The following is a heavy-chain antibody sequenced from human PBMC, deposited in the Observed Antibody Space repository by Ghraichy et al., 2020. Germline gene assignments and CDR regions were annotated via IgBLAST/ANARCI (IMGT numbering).Heavy chain of an antibody. J-gene: IGHJ2*01. CDR2: IYYSGST. D-gene: IGHD3-10*01. CDR3: ARFMVRGVIMDPYWYFDL. V-gene: IGHV4-59*01. CDR1: GGSISSYY. Sequence: SETLSLTCTVSGGSISSYYWSWIRQPPGKGLEWIGYIYYSGSTNYNPSLKSRVTISVDTSKNQFSLKLSSVTAADTAVYYCARFMVRGVIMDPYWYFDLWGRGTLVTVSS.